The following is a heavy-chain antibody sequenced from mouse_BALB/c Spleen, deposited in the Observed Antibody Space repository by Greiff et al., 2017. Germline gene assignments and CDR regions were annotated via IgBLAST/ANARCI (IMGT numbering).Heavy chain of an antibody. CDR3: TRTDGELRGFAY. CDR1: GYTFTDYE. Sequence: QVQLQQSGAELVRPGASVTLSCKASGYTFTDYEMHWVKQTPVHGLEWIGAIDPETGGTAYNQKFKGKATLTAAKSSSTAYMELRSLTSEDSAVYYCTRTDGELRGFAYWGQGTLVTVSA. V-gene: IGHV1-15*01. CDR2: IDPETGGT. J-gene: IGHJ3*01.